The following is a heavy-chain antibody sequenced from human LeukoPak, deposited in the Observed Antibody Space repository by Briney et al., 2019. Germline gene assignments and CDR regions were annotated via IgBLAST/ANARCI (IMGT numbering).Heavy chain of an antibody. V-gene: IGHV1-18*01. Sequence: GASVKVSCKASGYTFTSYGISWVRQAPGQGLEWMGWISAYNGNTNYAHNLQSRVTTTTDTSTSTAYMELRSLRSDDTAVYYCARDGELYSGSKGLFDIWGQGTMVTVSS. CDR3: ARDGELYSGSKGLFDI. J-gene: IGHJ3*02. D-gene: IGHD1-26*01. CDR2: ISAYNGNT. CDR1: GYTFTSYG.